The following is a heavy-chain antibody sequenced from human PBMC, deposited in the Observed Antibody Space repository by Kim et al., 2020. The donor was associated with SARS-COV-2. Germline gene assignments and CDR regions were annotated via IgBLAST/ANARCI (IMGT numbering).Heavy chain of an antibody. CDR3: ARGRGSGWWVDY. D-gene: IGHD6-19*01. V-gene: IGHV3-13*04. CDR1: GFTFSSYD. CDR2: IGTAGDT. J-gene: IGHJ4*02. Sequence: GGSLRLSCAASGFTFSSYDMHWVRQATGKGLEWVSAIGTAGDTYYPGSVKGRFTISRENAKNSLYLQMNSLRAGDTAVYYCARGRGSGWWVDYWGQGTLVTVSS.